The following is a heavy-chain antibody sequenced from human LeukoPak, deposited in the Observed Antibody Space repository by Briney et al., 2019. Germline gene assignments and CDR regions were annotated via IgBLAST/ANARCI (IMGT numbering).Heavy chain of an antibody. Sequence: GGSLRLSCAASGFTFSSYSMNWVRQAPGKGLEWVSSISSSSSYIYYADSVKGRFTISRDNAKNSLYLQMNSLRAEDTAVYYCARGERRDFYYYDSSGYQDYWGQGTLDTVSS. J-gene: IGHJ4*02. V-gene: IGHV3-21*01. CDR1: GFTFSSYS. CDR2: ISSSSSYI. D-gene: IGHD3-22*01. CDR3: ARGERRDFYYYDSSGYQDY.